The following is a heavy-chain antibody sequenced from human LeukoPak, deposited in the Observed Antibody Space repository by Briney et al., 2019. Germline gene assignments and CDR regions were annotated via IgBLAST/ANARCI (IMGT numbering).Heavy chain of an antibody. CDR3: ARERAVTTSQSQYNWFDP. V-gene: IGHV1-18*01. CDR1: GYTFTSYG. CDR2: ISAYNGNT. D-gene: IGHD4-11*01. Sequence: GASVKVSCKASGYTFTSYGISWVRQAPGQGLEWMGWISAYNGNTNYAQKLQGRVTMTTDTSTSTAYMELRSLRSDDTAVYYCARERAVTTSQSQYNWFDPWGQGTLVTVSS. J-gene: IGHJ5*02.